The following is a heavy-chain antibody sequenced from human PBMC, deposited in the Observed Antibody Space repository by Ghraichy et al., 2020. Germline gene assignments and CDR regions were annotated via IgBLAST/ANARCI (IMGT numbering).Heavy chain of an antibody. CDR3: ARAVEYYDSSGYNGY. J-gene: IGHJ4*02. CDR1: GFTFSSYS. V-gene: IGHV3-21*01. CDR2: ISSSSSYI. D-gene: IGHD3-22*01. Sequence: LSLTCAASGFTFSSYSMNWVRQAPGKGLEWVSSISSSSSYIYYADSVKGRFTISRDNAKNSLYLQMNSLRAEDTAVYYCARAVEYYDSSGYNGYWGQGTLVTGSS.